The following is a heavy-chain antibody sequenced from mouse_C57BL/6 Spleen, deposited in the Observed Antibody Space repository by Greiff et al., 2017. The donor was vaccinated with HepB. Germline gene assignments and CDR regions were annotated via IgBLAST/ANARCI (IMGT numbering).Heavy chain of an antibody. Sequence: EVQGVESGGGLVQPKGSLKLSCAASGFSFNTYAMNWVRQAPGKGLEWVARIRSKSNNYATYYADSVKDRFTISRDDSESMLYLQMNNLKTEDTAMYYCVRQDGYYVWFAYWGQGTLVTVSA. CDR3: VRQDGYYVWFAY. CDR2: IRSKSNNYAT. J-gene: IGHJ3*01. D-gene: IGHD2-3*01. V-gene: IGHV10-1*01. CDR1: GFSFNTYA.